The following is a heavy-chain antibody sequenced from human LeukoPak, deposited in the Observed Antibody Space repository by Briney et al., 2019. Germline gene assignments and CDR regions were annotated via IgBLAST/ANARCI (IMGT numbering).Heavy chain of an antibody. J-gene: IGHJ4*02. V-gene: IGHV4-38-2*01. CDR2: IYHSGST. D-gene: IGHD1-7*01. CDR1: GYSISSGYY. CDR3: ARSISTTGTDY. Sequence: PSETLSLTCAVSGYSISSGYYWAWIRQPPGKGLEWIGSIYHSGSTYYNPSLKSRVTISVDTSKNQFSLRLSSVTAADTAMYYCARSISTTGTDYWGLGTLVTVSS.